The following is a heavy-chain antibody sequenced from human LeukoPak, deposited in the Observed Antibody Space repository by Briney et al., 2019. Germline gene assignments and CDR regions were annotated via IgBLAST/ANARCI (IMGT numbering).Heavy chain of an antibody. D-gene: IGHD7-27*01. V-gene: IGHV1-2*02. CDR2: INPNSGAT. CDR3: ARGKISGDDFDY. CDR1: GYTFTVYY. J-gene: IGHJ4*02. Sequence: ASVTVSCTASGYTFTVYYMHWVRQAPGQGPEWMGWINPNSGATNYLQNFQGRVTMTRDTSISTAYMELSRLRSDDTAVCYCARGKISGDDFDYWGQGTLVTVS.